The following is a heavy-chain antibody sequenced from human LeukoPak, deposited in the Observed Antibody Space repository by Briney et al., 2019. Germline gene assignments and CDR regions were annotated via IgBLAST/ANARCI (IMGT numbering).Heavy chain of an antibody. CDR1: GFTFSNYW. CDR2: IKQDGSEK. Sequence: PGGSLRLSCAVSGFTFSNYWMSWVRQAPGRGLEWVANIKQDGSEKYYADSVKGRFTISRDNSKNTLYLQMNSLRPEDTAVYYCARTTVIGWFEYWGQGTLVTVSS. V-gene: IGHV3-7*03. D-gene: IGHD4-17*01. J-gene: IGHJ5*01. CDR3: ARTTVIGWFEY.